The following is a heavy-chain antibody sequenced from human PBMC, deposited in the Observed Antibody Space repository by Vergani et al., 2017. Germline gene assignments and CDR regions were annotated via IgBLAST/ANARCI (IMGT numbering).Heavy chain of an antibody. CDR3: ARGRGQAYYFDY. Sequence: QLQLQESGPGLVKPSETLSLTCTVSGGSISSSSYYWGWIRQPPGKGLEWIGYIYYSGSTNYNPSLKSRVTISVDTSKNQFSLKLSSVTAADTAVYYCARGRGQAYYFDYWGQGTLVTVSS. CDR2: IYYSGST. V-gene: IGHV4-61*05. J-gene: IGHJ4*02. CDR1: GGSISSSSYY. D-gene: IGHD6-25*01.